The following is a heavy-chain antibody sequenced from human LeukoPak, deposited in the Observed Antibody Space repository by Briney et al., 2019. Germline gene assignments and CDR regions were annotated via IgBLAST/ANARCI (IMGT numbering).Heavy chain of an antibody. CDR3: ARDRNPQRYYYDSSGYLYYFDY. CDR1: GFSFDDYA. Sequence: GGSLRLSCAASGFSFDDYAMHWVRHAPGKGLEWVSGINWNGGNIAYADSVKGRFTISRDNSKNTLYLQMNSLRAEDTAVYYCARDRNPQRYYYDSSGYLYYFDYWGQGTLVTVSS. CDR2: INWNGGNI. V-gene: IGHV3-9*01. J-gene: IGHJ4*02. D-gene: IGHD3-22*01.